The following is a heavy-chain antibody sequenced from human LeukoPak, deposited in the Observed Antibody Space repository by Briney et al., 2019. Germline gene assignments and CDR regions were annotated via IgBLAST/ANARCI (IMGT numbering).Heavy chain of an antibody. CDR1: GFTVSSNY. CDR2: IYSGGST. CDR3: AREAIGLRWPTGFDY. D-gene: IGHD4-23*01. V-gene: IGHV3-66*01. J-gene: IGHJ4*02. Sequence: GGSLRLSCAASGFTVSSNYMSRVRQAPGQGLEGVSVIYSGGSTHYADSVKGRFTISRDNSKNTLYLQMNSLRAEDTAVYYCAREAIGLRWPTGFDYWGQGTLVTVSS.